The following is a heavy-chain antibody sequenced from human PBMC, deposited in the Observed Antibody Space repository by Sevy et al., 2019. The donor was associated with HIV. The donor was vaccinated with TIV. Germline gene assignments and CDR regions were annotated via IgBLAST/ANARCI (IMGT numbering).Heavy chain of an antibody. J-gene: IGHJ6*02. CDR3: ARDRDGSGSSGGYGMDV. Sequence: GGSLRLSCVASGFTFSIYSMNWVRQAPGKGLEWVSSISSSSNFIYYADSVKGRFIISRENAKNLLYLQMSSLRAEDTAVYYCARDRDGSGSSGGYGMDVWGQGTTVTVSS. D-gene: IGHD3-10*01. CDR1: GFTFSIYS. V-gene: IGHV3-21*01. CDR2: ISSSSNFI.